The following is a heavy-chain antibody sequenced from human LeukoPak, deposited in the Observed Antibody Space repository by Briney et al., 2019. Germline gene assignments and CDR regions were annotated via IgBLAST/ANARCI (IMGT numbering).Heavy chain of an antibody. CDR3: ATSPVTGMIYFDY. V-gene: IGHV3-66*01. CDR1: GFTVSNYY. J-gene: IGHJ4*02. D-gene: IGHD6-19*01. Sequence: PGGSLRLSCAASGFTVSNYYMSWVCQAPGKGLEWVSVIYSGGDTYYADSVKGRFTISRDNSKNTLYLQMNNLRAEDTAVYYCATSPVTGMIYFDYWGQGTLVTVSS. CDR2: IYSGGDT.